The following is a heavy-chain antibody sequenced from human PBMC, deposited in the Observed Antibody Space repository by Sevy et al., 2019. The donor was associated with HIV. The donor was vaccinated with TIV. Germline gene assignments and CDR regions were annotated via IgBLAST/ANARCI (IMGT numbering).Heavy chain of an antibody. J-gene: IGHJ4*02. D-gene: IGHD3-22*01. V-gene: IGHV1-24*01. CDR1: GYTLTEVS. CDR3: ATAREYYSDSSGYLDY. Sequence: ASAKLSCKVSGYTLTEVSMHWVRHCPGKGLEWMGRFDPEDGETIYAQKFQGRITMTEDTSTDTAYMELRSLRSEDTAVYHCATAREYYSDSSGYLDYWGQGTLVTVSS. CDR2: FDPEDGET.